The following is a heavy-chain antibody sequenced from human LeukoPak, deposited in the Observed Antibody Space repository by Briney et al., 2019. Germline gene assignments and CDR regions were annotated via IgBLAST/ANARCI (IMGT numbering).Heavy chain of an antibody. D-gene: IGHD4-23*01. CDR2: ISGSGGST. Sequence: GGSLRLSCAASGFTFSSYAMSWVRQAPGKGLEWASAISGSGGSTYYADSVKGRFTISRDNSKNTLYLQMNSLRAEDTAVYYCARDPYGGNWFDYWGQGTLVTVSS. CDR3: ARDPYGGNWFDY. CDR1: GFTFSSYA. V-gene: IGHV3-23*01. J-gene: IGHJ4*02.